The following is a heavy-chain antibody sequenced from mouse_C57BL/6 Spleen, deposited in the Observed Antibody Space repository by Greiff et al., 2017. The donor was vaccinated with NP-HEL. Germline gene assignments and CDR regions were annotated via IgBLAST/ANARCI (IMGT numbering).Heavy chain of an antibody. J-gene: IGHJ2*01. CDR1: GYTFTSYW. V-gene: IGHV1-69*01. CDR3: ARIGKGSDY. CDR2: IDPSDSYT. Sequence: QVQLQQPGAELVMPGASVKLSCKASGYTFTSYWMHWVKQRPGQGLEWIGEIDPSDSYTNYNQKFKGKSTLTVDKSSSTAYMQLSSLTSEDSAVYYCARIGKGSDYWGQGTTLTVSS.